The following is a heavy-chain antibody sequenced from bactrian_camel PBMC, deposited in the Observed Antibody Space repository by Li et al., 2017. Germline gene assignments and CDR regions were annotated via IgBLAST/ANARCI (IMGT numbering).Heavy chain of an antibody. J-gene: IGHJ4*01. Sequence: QVQLVESGGGSVQTGETLRLSCLGVGVTFEGADMNWYRQPPGKRCELVASISSDGSTYYADSVKGRFAISQDPHKKTVYLQMNSLKTEDTAVYHCAADQKEWAFCRLYTSGQGTQVTVS. CDR1: GVTFEGAD. CDR2: ISSDGST. D-gene: IGHD1*01. V-gene: IGHV3S55*01.